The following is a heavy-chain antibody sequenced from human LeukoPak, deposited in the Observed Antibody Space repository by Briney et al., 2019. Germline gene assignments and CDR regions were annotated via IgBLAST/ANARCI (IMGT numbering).Heavy chain of an antibody. V-gene: IGHV4-61*08. D-gene: IGHD6-13*01. CDR3: ARGSSLPLDY. Sequence: SETLSLTCTVSGGSISSGGYYWSWIRQHPGKGLEWIGYIYYSGSTNYNPSLKSRVTISVDTSKNQFSLKLSSVTAADTAVYYCARGSSLPLDYWGQGTLVTVSS. CDR1: GGSISSGGYY. J-gene: IGHJ4*02. CDR2: IYYSGST.